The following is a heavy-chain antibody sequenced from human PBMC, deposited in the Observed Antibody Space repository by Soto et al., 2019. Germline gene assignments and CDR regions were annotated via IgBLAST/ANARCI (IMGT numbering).Heavy chain of an antibody. CDR1: GFTFSSYG. CDR3: AKERGITIFGVAPSYGGLDY. J-gene: IGHJ4*02. CDR2: ISYDGSNK. D-gene: IGHD3-3*01. Sequence: GGSLRLSCAASGFTFSSYGMHWVRQAPGKGLEWVAVISYDGSNKYYADSVKGRFTISRDNSKNTLYLQMNSLRAEDTAVYYCAKERGITIFGVAPSYGGLDYWGQGTLVTVSS. V-gene: IGHV3-30*18.